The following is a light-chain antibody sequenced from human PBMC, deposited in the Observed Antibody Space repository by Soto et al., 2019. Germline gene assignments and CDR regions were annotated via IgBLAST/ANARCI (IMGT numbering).Light chain of an antibody. V-gene: IGKV1-5*01. CDR1: QSVSTW. CDR3: QEYKTWT. Sequence: IQMTQSPSSLSASVGDRVTITCRASQSVSTWVAWYQQKAGQAPKLLRYDASTLESGAPARFSGSGSGTEFTLTISSLQPEDFATYHGQEYKTWTFGQGTKVDI. CDR2: DAS. J-gene: IGKJ1*01.